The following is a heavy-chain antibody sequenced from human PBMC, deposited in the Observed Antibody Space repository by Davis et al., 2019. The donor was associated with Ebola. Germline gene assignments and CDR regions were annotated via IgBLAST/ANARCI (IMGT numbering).Heavy chain of an antibody. CDR1: GVSINSFY. D-gene: IGHD6-13*01. CDR3: ARLSSPNHYYYYIDV. V-gene: IGHV4-59*01. CDR2: LFYSGYT. Sequence: SETLSLTFSISGVSINSFYWTLIRQSPGKGLEWIGSLFYSGYTRTNPSLKSRVSISVDTSRSQFSLQLSSVTAADTAVYFCARLSSPNHYYYYIDVWGKGTAVTVSS. J-gene: IGHJ6*03.